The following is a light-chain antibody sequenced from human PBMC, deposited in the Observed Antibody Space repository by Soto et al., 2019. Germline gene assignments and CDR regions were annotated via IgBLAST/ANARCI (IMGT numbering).Light chain of an antibody. Sequence: EIVMTQSPATLSVSPAERSTLSCRASQSVSSNLAWYQQKPGQAPRLLIYGASTRATGIPARFSGSGSGTEFTLTISSLQSEDFAVYYCQQYNNWRTFGQGTKVDI. V-gene: IGKV3-15*01. J-gene: IGKJ1*01. CDR3: QQYNNWRT. CDR2: GAS. CDR1: QSVSSN.